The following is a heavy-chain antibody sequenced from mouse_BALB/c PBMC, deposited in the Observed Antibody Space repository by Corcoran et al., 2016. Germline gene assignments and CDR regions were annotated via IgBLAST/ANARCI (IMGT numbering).Heavy chain of an antibody. D-gene: IGHD2-1*01. J-gene: IGHJ4*01. CDR2: IDPENGNT. CDR3: AYYGNYAMDY. V-gene: IGHV14-1*02. Sequence: EVQLQQSGAELVRPGALVKLSCKASGFNIKDYYMHWVKQGPEQGLEWIGWIDPENGNTIYDPKFQGKASITADTSSNTAYLQLSSLTSEDTAVYYCAYYGNYAMDYWGQGTSVTVSS. CDR1: GFNIKDYY.